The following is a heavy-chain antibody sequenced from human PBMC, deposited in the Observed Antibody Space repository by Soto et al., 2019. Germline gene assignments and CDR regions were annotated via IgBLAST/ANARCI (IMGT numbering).Heavy chain of an antibody. CDR1: GGTFSTSA. CDR2: IMPIFRTP. D-gene: IGHD2-8*01. V-gene: IGHV1-69*12. Sequence: QVQLEQSGAEVKKPGSSVKVSCKASGGTFSTSAISWVRQAPGQGLEWMGGIMPIFRTPDYAQKFQGRVTVSADESTSTAYMELSGLRSDDTAVYYCARDNDRPQLGGNYYYILDVWGQGTTFTVSS. J-gene: IGHJ6*02. CDR3: ARDNDRPQLGGNYYYILDV.